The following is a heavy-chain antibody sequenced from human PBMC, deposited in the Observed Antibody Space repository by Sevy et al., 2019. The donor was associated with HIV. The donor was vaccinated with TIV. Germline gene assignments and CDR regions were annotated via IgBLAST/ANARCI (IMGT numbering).Heavy chain of an antibody. D-gene: IGHD3-10*01. CDR3: ARDGSSYDTYYYDYAMDL. J-gene: IGHJ6*02. CDR2: INQDGSEK. CDR1: GFTFNSYW. V-gene: IGHV3-7*01. Sequence: GGSLRLSCAASGFTFNSYWMTWVRQAPGKGLEWVANINQDGSEKYYVDSVKGRFTISRDNSQNSLSLQMNTLRVDDTAVYFGARDGSSYDTYYYDYAMDLWGLGTTVTVSS.